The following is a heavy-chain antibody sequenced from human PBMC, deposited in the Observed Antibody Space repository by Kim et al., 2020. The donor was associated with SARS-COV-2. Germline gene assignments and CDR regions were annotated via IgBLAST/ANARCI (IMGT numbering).Heavy chain of an antibody. D-gene: IGHD1-26*01. CDR3: ARHAYSETYSLFDP. J-gene: IGHJ5*02. V-gene: IGHV4-4*07. CDR1: GVSISNYY. Sequence: SETLSLTCSVSGVSISNYYWNWIRQPAGKGLQWIGRIYINGNTNYNPSLKSRITMSVDTSKNQFSLKLSSVTAADTAVYYCARHAYSETYSLFDPWGQGTQVTVSS. CDR2: IYINGNT.